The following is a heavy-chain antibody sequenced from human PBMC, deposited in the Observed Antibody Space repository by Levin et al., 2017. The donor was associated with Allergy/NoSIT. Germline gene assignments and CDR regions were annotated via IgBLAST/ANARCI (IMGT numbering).Heavy chain of an antibody. Sequence: GESLKISCAASGFTFSSYAMSWVRQAPGKGLEWVSAISGSGGSTYYADSVKGRFTISRDNSKNTLYLQMNSLRAEDTAVYYCAKDQRREYYYDSSGYYDRDAFDIWGQGTMVTVSS. V-gene: IGHV3-23*01. CDR2: ISGSGGST. D-gene: IGHD3-22*01. CDR1: GFTFSSYA. CDR3: AKDQRREYYYDSSGYYDRDAFDI. J-gene: IGHJ3*02.